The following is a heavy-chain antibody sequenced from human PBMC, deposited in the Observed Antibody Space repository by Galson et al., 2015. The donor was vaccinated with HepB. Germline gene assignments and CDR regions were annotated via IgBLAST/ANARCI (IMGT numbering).Heavy chain of an antibody. J-gene: IGHJ6*02. D-gene: IGHD5-18*01. CDR2: INPSGGST. CDR3: ARSQYSYGDRYYYYGMDV. CDR1: GYTFTSYY. Sequence: VKVSCKASGYTFTSYYMHWVRQAPGQGLEWMGIINPSGGSTSYAQKLQGRVTMTRDTSTSTVYMELSSLRSEDTAVYYCARSQYSYGDRYYYYGMDVWGQGTTVTVSS. V-gene: IGHV1-46*04.